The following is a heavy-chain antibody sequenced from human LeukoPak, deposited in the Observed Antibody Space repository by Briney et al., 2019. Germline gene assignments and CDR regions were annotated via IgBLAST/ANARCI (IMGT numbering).Heavy chain of an antibody. D-gene: IGHD2-15*01. J-gene: IGHJ3*02. CDR3: AGDIAHLVYVFDI. V-gene: IGHV3-30*03. Sequence: PGGSLRHSCAASGFTFSSYGMHWVRQAPGKGLEWVAVISYDGSSKYYADSVKGRFTISSDNSNNTLYLQMNSLRAGDTAVYYCAGDIAHLVYVFDIWGQGTMDSVSS. CDR1: GFTFSSYG. CDR2: ISYDGSSK.